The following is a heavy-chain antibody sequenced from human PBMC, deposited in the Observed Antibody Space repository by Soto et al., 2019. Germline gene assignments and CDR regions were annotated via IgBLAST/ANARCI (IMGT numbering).Heavy chain of an antibody. D-gene: IGHD3-3*01. CDR2: INPHSGGT. CDR1: GYTFTGYY. V-gene: IGHV1-2*02. Sequence: ASVPVSCKASGYTFTGYYMHWVRQAPGQGLERMGWINPHSGGTNHAQKFQGRVTMTRDTAISTAYMELCRLRSEDTAAYYCARSFPDYNFWSGYYSPYYYYYGMDVWGQGTTVTASS. CDR3: ARSFPDYNFWSGYYSPYYYYYGMDV. J-gene: IGHJ6*02.